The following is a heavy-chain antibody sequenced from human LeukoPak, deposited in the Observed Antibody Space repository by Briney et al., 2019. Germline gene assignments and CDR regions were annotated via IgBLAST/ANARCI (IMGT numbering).Heavy chain of an antibody. D-gene: IGHD5-12*01. J-gene: IGHJ6*03. Sequence: GGSLRLSCAASGFTYRRYSMNWVRQAPGKGLEWVSSISSSSSYIYYADSVKGRFTISRDNAKNSLYLQMNSLRAEDTAVYYCARGGGYDYYYYYMDVWGKGTTVTVSS. CDR1: GFTYRRYS. CDR3: ARGGGYDYYYYYMDV. V-gene: IGHV3-21*01. CDR2: ISSSSSYI.